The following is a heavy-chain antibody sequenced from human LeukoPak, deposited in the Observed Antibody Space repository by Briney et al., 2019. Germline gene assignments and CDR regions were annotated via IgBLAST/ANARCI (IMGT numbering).Heavy chain of an antibody. CDR2: INPNSGGT. J-gene: IGHJ6*03. Sequence: ASVKVSCKASGYTFTGYYTHWVRQAPGQGLEWMGWINPNSGGTNYAQKFQGRVTMTRDTSISTAYMELSRLRSDDTAVYYCARDPIYYYGSGSYYAYYYMDVWGKGTTVTISS. CDR1: GYTFTGYY. CDR3: ARDPIYYYGSGSYYAYYYMDV. D-gene: IGHD3-10*01. V-gene: IGHV1-2*02.